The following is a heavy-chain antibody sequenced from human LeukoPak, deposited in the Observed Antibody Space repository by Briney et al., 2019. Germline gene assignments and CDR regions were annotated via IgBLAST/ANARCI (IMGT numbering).Heavy chain of an antibody. Sequence: GASVKVSCKASGYTFTSYGISWVRQAPGQGLEWMGWISAYNGNTNYAQKLQGRVTMTTDTSTSTAYMELRSLRSDDTAVYYCARDLPHLRYCSSTSCPSAEYFQHWGQGALVTVSS. CDR2: ISAYNGNT. V-gene: IGHV1-18*01. CDR1: GYTFTSYG. CDR3: ARDLPHLRYCSSTSCPSAEYFQH. D-gene: IGHD2-2*01. J-gene: IGHJ1*01.